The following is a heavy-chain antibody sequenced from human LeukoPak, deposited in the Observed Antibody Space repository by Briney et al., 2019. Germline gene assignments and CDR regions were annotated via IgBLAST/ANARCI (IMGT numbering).Heavy chain of an antibody. CDR3: ARDHFDYRLDY. J-gene: IGHJ4*02. Sequence: GGSLRLSCAASGFTFNDYNMNWVRQAPGKGLEWVSYISSSSTTIYYADSLKGRITISRDNAKNSLYLQMNSLRVEDTALYYSARDHFDYRLDYWGQGTLVTVSS. D-gene: IGHD4-11*01. CDR1: GFTFNDYN. V-gene: IGHV3-48*04. CDR2: ISSSSTTI.